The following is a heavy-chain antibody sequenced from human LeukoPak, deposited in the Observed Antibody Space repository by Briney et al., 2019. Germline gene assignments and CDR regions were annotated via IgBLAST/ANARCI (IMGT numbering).Heavy chain of an antibody. CDR1: GGSINTYY. CDR2: IYYSGST. CDR3: ARHYGP. V-gene: IGHV4-59*08. D-gene: IGHD3-10*01. Sequence: PSETLSLTCTVSGGSINTYYWSWIRQPPGKGLEWIGYIYYSGSTSYNPSLKSRVTISVDTSKSQFSLKLNSVTATDTAVYYCARHYGPWGQGTLVTVSS. J-gene: IGHJ4*02.